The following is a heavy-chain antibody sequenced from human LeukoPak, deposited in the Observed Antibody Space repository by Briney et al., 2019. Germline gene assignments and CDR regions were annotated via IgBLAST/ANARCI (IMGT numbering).Heavy chain of an antibody. Sequence: PSETLSLTCTVSGGSISSYYWSWIRQPAGKGLEWIGRIYTSGSTNYNPSLKSRVTMSVDTSKNQFSLKLSSVTAADTAVYCCARDSDIVVVVAATTHWTFDIWGQGTMVTVSS. J-gene: IGHJ3*02. CDR2: IYTSGST. CDR1: GGSISSYY. V-gene: IGHV4-4*07. D-gene: IGHD2-15*01. CDR3: ARDSDIVVVVAATTHWTFDI.